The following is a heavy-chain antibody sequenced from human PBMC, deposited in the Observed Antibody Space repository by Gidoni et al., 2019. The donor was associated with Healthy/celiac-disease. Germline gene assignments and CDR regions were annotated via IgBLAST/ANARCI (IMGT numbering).Heavy chain of an antibody. CDR3: AKDIEGGSGSETTQLWDAFDI. Sequence: EVQLVESGGGLVQPGRSLRLSCAASGFTFDDYAMHWVRQAPGKGLEWVSGISWNSGSIGYADSVKGRFTISRDNAKNSLYLQMNSLRAEDTALYYCAKDIEGGSGSETTQLWDAFDIWGQGTMVTVSS. J-gene: IGHJ3*02. CDR2: ISWNSGSI. D-gene: IGHD1-26*01. V-gene: IGHV3-9*01. CDR1: GFTFDDYA.